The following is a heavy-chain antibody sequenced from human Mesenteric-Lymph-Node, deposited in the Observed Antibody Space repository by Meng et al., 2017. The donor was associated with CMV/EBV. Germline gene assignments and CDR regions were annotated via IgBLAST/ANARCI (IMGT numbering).Heavy chain of an antibody. V-gene: IGHV2-5*02. CDR2: IYWDDDK. Sequence: ITLKESGPTLVKPTQTLTLTCTVPGFSLSTSGVGLGWIRQPPGKALEWLALIYWDDDKRYSPSLKSRLTITKDTSKNQVVLTMTNMDPVDTATYYCAHSSGIAAAGPFYFDYWGQGTLVTVSS. CDR3: AHSSGIAAAGPFYFDY. CDR1: GFSLSTSGVG. J-gene: IGHJ4*02. D-gene: IGHD6-13*01.